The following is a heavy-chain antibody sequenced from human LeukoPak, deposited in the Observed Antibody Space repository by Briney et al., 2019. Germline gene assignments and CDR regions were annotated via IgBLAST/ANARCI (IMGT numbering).Heavy chain of an antibody. J-gene: IGHJ5*02. CDR2: IYYSGST. CDR3: ARLEYSGSYYWFDP. D-gene: IGHD1-26*01. CDR1: GYSISSGYF. V-gene: IGHV4-61*01. Sequence: SETLSLTCAVSGYSISSGYFWAWIRQPPGKGLEWIGYIYYSGSTNYNPSLKSRVTISVDTSKNQFSLNLTSVTAADTATYHCARLEYSGSYYWFDPWGQGTLVTVSS.